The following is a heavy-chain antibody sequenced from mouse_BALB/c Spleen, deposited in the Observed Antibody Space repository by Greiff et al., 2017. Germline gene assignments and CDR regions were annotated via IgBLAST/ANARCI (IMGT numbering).Heavy chain of an antibody. J-gene: IGHJ4*01. V-gene: IGHV5-17*02. CDR3: ARSTMDC. CDR1: GFTFSSFG. CDR2: ISSGSSTI. Sequence: EVQLVESGGGLVQPGGSRKLSCAASGFTFSSFGMHWVRQAPEKGLEWVAYISSGSSTIYYADTVKGRFTISRDNPKNTLFLQMTSLRSEDTAMYYCARSTMDCWGQGTSVTVSS.